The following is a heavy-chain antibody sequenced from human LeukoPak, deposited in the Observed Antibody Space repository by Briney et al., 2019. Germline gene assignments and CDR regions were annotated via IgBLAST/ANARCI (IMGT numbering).Heavy chain of an antibody. CDR2: IYTSGST. Sequence: SQTLSLTCTVSGGSVSSGDYYWTWIRQPAGKGLEWIGRIYTSGSTNYSPSLKSRVTISLDTSKNQFSLRLSSVTAADTAVYYCARSLDYGSGSYLGCWGQGTLVTVSS. D-gene: IGHD3-10*01. CDR1: GGSVSSGDYY. J-gene: IGHJ4*02. V-gene: IGHV4-61*02. CDR3: ARSLDYGSGSYLGC.